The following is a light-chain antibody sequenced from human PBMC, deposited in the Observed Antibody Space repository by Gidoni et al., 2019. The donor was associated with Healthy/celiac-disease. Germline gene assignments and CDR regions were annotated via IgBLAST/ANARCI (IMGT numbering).Light chain of an antibody. J-gene: IGLJ2*01. CDR1: SSNIGAGYD. CDR3: QSYDSSLSGSDVV. Sequence: QSVLTQPPSVSGAPGPRVTISCTGSSSNIGAGYDVHWYQQLPGPAPKLLIYGNSNRPSGVPDRFSGSKSGTSASLAITGLQAEDEADYYCQSYDSSLSGSDVVFGGGTKLTVL. V-gene: IGLV1-40*01. CDR2: GNS.